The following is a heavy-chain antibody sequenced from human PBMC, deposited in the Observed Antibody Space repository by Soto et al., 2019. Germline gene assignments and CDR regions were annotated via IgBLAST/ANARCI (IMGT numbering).Heavy chain of an antibody. Sequence: PGGSLRLSCAASAFTFINAWMTWVRQAPGKGLEWVGRIKSKTDGGTTVYAAPVKGRFTISRDDSKTTLYLQMNSLNTEDTSVYYCTTEERYGDYLKYYYGMDAWGQGTPVTVSS. V-gene: IGHV3-15*01. CDR3: TTEERYGDYLKYYYGMDA. J-gene: IGHJ6*02. CDR2: IKSKTDGGTT. D-gene: IGHD4-17*01. CDR1: AFTFINAW.